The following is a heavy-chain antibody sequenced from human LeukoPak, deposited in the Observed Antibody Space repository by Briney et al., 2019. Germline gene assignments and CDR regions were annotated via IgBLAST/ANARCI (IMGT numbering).Heavy chain of an antibody. CDR2: IYTSGST. V-gene: IGHV4-4*07. J-gene: IGHJ4*02. Sequence: PSETLSLTCTVSSDSFTRYYWSWIRQPAGKGLEWIGRIYTSGSTNYNPSLKSRVTMSVDMSKNQFSLKLSSVAAADTAVYYCARGTGVINFDYWGQGILVTVSS. CDR3: ARGTGVINFDY. D-gene: IGHD2/OR15-2a*01. CDR1: SDSFTRYY.